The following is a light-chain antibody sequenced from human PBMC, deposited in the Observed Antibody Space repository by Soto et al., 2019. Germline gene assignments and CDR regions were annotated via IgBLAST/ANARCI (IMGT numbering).Light chain of an antibody. V-gene: IGKV1-39*01. CDR3: QQSYSIPFT. CDR1: QSIRTY. Sequence: DIQMTQSPSSLSASVGYRVTITCRASQSIRTYLNWYQQKPGKAPDLLLYAASSLPSGVPSRFSGSGSGTDFTLTISSLQPEDFATYYCQQSYSIPFTFGPGTKVDI. J-gene: IGKJ3*01. CDR2: AAS.